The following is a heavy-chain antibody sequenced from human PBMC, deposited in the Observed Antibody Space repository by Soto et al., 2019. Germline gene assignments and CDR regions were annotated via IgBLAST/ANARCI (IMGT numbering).Heavy chain of an antibody. CDR3: ARGRGTDYGDYGN. CDR2: IIPILGIA. J-gene: IGHJ4*02. Sequence: QVQLVQSGAEVKKPGSSVKVSCKASGGTFSSYTISWVRQAPGQGLEWMGRIIPILGIANYAQKFQGRVTITADKSTSTAYMELSSLRAEDTAVYYCARGRGTDYGDYGNWGQGTLVTVSS. D-gene: IGHD4-17*01. CDR1: GGTFSSYT. V-gene: IGHV1-69*02.